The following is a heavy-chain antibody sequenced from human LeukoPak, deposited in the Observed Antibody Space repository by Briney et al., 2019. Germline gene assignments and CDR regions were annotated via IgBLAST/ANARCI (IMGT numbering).Heavy chain of an antibody. CDR3: ARHIKEFAWAAAARLYWFDP. V-gene: IGHV4-39*01. CDR2: IYYSGST. D-gene: IGHD6-6*01. J-gene: IGHJ5*02. CDR1: GGSLSYHS. Sequence: SETLSLTCAVYGGSLSYHSWSWIRQPAEKGLEWIGIIYYSGSTYYNPSLKSRVTISVDTSKNQFSLKLSSVTAADTAVYYCARHIKEFAWAAAARLYWFDPWGQGTLVTVSS.